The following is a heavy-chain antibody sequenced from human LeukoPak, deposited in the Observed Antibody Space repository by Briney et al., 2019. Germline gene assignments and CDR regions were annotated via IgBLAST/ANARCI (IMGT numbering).Heavy chain of an antibody. Sequence: PSETLSLTCTVSGGSISSYYWSWIRQPAGKGLEWIGRIYTSGSTNYNPSLKSRVTMSVDTSKNQFSLKLSSVTAADTAGYYCARLRFLEFDWYFDLWGRGTLVTVSS. CDR1: GGSISSYY. CDR2: IYTSGST. J-gene: IGHJ2*01. CDR3: ARLRFLEFDWYFDL. D-gene: IGHD3-3*01. V-gene: IGHV4-4*07.